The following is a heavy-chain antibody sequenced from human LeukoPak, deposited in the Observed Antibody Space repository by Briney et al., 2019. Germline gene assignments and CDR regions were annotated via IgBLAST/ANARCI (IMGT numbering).Heavy chain of an antibody. V-gene: IGHV6-1*01. Sequence: NLSQTLSLTCAISGGSVSSGSTAWNWIRQSPSRGLEWLGRTYYRSKWYNDYAVSVKSRITINPDTSKNQFSLQLNSVTPEDTALYYCARDNSYGYFYFDFWGQGTLVTVSS. D-gene: IGHD5-18*01. J-gene: IGHJ4*02. CDR2: TYYRSKWYN. CDR1: GGSVSSGSTA. CDR3: ARDNSYGYFYFDF.